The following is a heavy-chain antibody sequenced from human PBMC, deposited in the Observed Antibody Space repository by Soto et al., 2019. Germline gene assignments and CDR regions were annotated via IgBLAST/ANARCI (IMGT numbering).Heavy chain of an antibody. CDR1: GFTFSKAW. V-gene: IGHV3-15*01. CDR2: IKTKTSGGTT. Sequence: EVQLVESGGGLVKPGGSLRLSCAVSGFTFSKAWMSWVRQAPGKGLERVGRIKTKTSGGTTDYAAPGKGRFTISRDDSRNTLNMQMNSLKTEDTAVYYCTTDPAGGISAREVPDYWGQGTLVTVSS. CDR3: TTDPAGGISAREVPDY. J-gene: IGHJ4*02. D-gene: IGHD6-6*01.